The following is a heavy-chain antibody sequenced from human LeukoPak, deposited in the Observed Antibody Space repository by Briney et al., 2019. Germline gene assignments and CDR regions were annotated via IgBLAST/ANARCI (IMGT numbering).Heavy chain of an antibody. V-gene: IGHV4-34*01. D-gene: IGHD3-16*02. CDR2: INHSGST. Sequence: PSETLSLTCAVYGGSFSGYYWSWIRQPPGKGLEWIGEINHSGSTNYNPSLKSRVIISVDTSKNQFSLKLSSVTAADTAVYYCASQYIWGSYRYTIDYWGQGTLVTVSS. CDR1: GGSFSGYY. J-gene: IGHJ4*02. CDR3: ASQYIWGSYRYTIDY.